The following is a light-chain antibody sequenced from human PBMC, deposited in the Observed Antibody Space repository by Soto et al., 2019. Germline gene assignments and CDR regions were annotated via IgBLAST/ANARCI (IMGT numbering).Light chain of an antibody. Sequence: QSSLTQPASVSLSPGQSITISCTGTNSDVGDYNYVSWYHQHPGKAPKLIIYEVSNRPSGISDRFSASKSGNTASLTISGLQAEDEADYYCSSYTNSNTRVFGTGTKV. CDR3: SSYTNSNTRV. J-gene: IGLJ1*01. CDR2: EVS. V-gene: IGLV2-14*01. CDR1: NSDVGDYNY.